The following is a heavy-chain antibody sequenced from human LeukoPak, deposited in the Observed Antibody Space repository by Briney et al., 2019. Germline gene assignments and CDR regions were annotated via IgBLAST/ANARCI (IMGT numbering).Heavy chain of an antibody. CDR3: ARDPSGQPLPFDY. Sequence: ASVKVSCKASGYTFTGYYMHWVRQAPGQGLEWMGWINPNSGGTNYAQKFQGRVTMTRDTSISTAYMELSRLRSDDTAVYYCARDPSGQPLPFDYWGQGTLVTVSS. CDR2: INPNSGGT. CDR1: GYTFTGYY. J-gene: IGHJ4*02. V-gene: IGHV1-2*02. D-gene: IGHD6-19*01.